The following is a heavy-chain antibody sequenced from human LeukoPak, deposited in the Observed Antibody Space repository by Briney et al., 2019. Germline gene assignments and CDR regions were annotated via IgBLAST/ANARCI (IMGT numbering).Heavy chain of an antibody. D-gene: IGHD3-10*01. CDR3: ARAKSITMVRGVDYNWFDP. J-gene: IGHJ5*02. Sequence: ASVKVSCKASGYTFTSYGISWVRQAPGQGLEWMGWISAYNGNTNYAQKLQGRVTMTTDTSTSTAYMELRSLRSDDTAVYYCARAKSITMVRGVDYNWFDPWGQGTLVTVSS. CDR2: ISAYNGNT. CDR1: GYTFTSYG. V-gene: IGHV1-18*01.